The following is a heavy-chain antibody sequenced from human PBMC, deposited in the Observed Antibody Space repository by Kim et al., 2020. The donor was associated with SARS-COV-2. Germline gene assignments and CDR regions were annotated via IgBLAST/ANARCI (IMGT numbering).Heavy chain of an antibody. D-gene: IGHD1-1*01. V-gene: IGHV4-59*13. CDR1: GGSISSYY. CDR3: SRGGTGPVDY. Sequence: SETLSLTCTVSGGSISSYYWSWIRQPPGKGLEWIGYIYYSGSTNYNPSLKSRVTISVDTSKNQFSLKLSSVTAADTAVYYCSRGGTGPVDYWGQGTLVTVSS. J-gene: IGHJ4*02. CDR2: IYYSGST.